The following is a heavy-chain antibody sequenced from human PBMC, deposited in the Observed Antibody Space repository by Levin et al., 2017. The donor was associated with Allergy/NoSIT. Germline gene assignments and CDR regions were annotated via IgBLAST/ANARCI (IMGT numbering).Heavy chain of an antibody. CDR2: INHSGST. J-gene: IGHJ4*02. V-gene: IGHV4-34*01. D-gene: IGHD6-13*01. Sequence: SETLSLTCAVYGGSFSGYYWSWIRQPPGKGLEWIGEINHSGSTNYNPSLKSRVTISVDTSKNQFSLKLSSVTAADTAVYYCASSQAGKKYSSSWFYWGQGTLVTVSS. CDR3: ASSQAGKKYSSSWFY. CDR1: GGSFSGYY.